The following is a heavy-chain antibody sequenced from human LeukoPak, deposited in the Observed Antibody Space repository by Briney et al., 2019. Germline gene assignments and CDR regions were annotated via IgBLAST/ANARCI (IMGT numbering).Heavy chain of an antibody. V-gene: IGHV1-2*02. CDR1: GYTFTGYY. CDR2: MNPNSGAT. D-gene: IGHD1-1*01. J-gene: IGHJ4*02. Sequence: GASVKVSCKASGYTFTGYYMHWVRQAPGQGVEWMGWMNPNSGATNYAQKFQGRVTMTRDTSSSTAYMELSRLTSDDTAVYYCARDPTNWIDYWGQGTLVTVSS. CDR3: ARDPTNWIDY.